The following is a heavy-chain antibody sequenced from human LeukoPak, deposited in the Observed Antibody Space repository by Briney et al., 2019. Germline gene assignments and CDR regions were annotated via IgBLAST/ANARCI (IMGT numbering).Heavy chain of an antibody. V-gene: IGHV4-39*07. CDR3: ARDQSDSSGYGTDY. D-gene: IGHD3-22*01. CDR1: GGSISRSGHY. CDR2: IYYSGST. J-gene: IGHJ4*02. Sequence: SETLSLTSTVSGGSISRSGHYWGWIRQPPGKGLEWIGSIYYSGSTYYKPSLKSRVTISVDTSKNQFSLKLSSVTAADTAVYYCARDQSDSSGYGTDYWGQGTLVTVST.